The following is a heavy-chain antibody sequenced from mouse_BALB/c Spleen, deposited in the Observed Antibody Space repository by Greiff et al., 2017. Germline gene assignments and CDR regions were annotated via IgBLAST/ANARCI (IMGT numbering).Heavy chain of an antibody. V-gene: IGHV2-6-2*01. CDR3: ARHGEVTATGAMDY. D-gene: IGHD1-2*01. CDR1: GFSLTSYG. CDR2: IWSDGST. J-gene: IGHJ4*01. Sequence: VMLVESGPDLVAPSQSLSITCTVSGFSLTSYGVHWVRQPPGKGLEWLVVIWSDGSTTYNSALKSRLSISKDNSKSQVFLKMNSLQTDDTAMYYCARHGEVTATGAMDYWGQGTSVTVSS.